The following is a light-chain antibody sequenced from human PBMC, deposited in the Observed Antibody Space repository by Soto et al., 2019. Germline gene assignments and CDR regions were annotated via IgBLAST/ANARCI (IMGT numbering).Light chain of an antibody. CDR3: QKRSNWPPT. V-gene: IGKV3-11*01. Sequence: DIVLTQSPATLSLSPGERATLSCRASQSVSSYLAWYQQKPGQAPRLLIYDASNRATGIPARFSGSGSGTDFTLTISSLEPEDFAVYYCQKRSNWPPTFGQGTRLEIK. CDR2: DAS. CDR1: QSVSSY. J-gene: IGKJ5*01.